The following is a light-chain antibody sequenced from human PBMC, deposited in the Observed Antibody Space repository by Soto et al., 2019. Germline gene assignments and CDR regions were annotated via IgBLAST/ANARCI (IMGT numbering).Light chain of an antibody. J-gene: IGKJ4*01. CDR2: GAS. CDR1: QSISGY. V-gene: IGKV1-39*01. CDR3: QQSLSTILS. Sequence: DIQMTQSPSSLSASVGDRVTITCRASQSISGYLNWYQQRPGKAPKVLISGASTLHNGVPSRFSGRGSGTDFTLTISSLQPEDVATYYCQQSLSTILSCGRLTKVDIK.